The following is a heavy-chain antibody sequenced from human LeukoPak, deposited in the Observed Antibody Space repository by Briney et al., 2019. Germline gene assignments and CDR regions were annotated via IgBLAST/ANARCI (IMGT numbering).Heavy chain of an antibody. V-gene: IGHV3-7*01. CDR1: GFTFSSYW. CDR2: IKQDGSEK. J-gene: IGHJ4*02. CDR3: ARAPPYYDFWSGYFDY. Sequence: PGGSLRLSCAASGFTFSSYWMSWVRQAPGKGLEWVANIKQDGSEKYYVDSVKGRFTISRDNAKNSLYLQMNSLRAEDTAVYYCARAPPYYDFWSGYFDYWGQGTLVTVSS. D-gene: IGHD3-3*01.